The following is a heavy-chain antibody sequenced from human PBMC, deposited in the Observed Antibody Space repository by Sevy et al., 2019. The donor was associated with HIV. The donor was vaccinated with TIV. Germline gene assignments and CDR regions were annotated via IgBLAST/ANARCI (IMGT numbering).Heavy chain of an antibody. CDR1: GFTFSSYS. J-gene: IGHJ4*02. CDR3: ARVPITMIVVVITNPVDY. Sequence: GGSLRLSCAASGFTFSSYSMNWVRQAPGKGLEWVSYISSSGSTIYYADSVKGRFTISRDNAKNSLYLQMNSLRDEDTAVYYCARVPITMIVVVITNPVDYWGQGTLVTVSS. CDR2: ISSSGSTI. D-gene: IGHD3-22*01. V-gene: IGHV3-48*02.